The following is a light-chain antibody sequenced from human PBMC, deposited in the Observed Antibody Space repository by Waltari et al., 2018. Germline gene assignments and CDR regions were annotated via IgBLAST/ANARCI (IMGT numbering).Light chain of an antibody. CDR1: SSDVGGYNF. J-gene: IGLJ3*02. CDR2: DVN. Sequence: QSALTQPRSVSGSPGQSVTISCTGTSSDVGGYNFVSWYQQYPVKAPKLMIYDVNKRPSGVPDRFSGSKSGNTASLIISGLQTEDEADYYCCSYAGYYTVFGGGTKLTVL. V-gene: IGLV2-11*01. CDR3: CSYAGYYTV.